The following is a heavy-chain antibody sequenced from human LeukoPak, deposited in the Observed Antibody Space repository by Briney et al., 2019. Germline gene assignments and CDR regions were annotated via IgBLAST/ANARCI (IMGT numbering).Heavy chain of an antibody. Sequence: GESLKISCKGPGYSFTSYWIGWVRQMPGKGLEWMGIIYPGDSDTRYSPSFQGQVTISADKSISTAYLQWSSLKASDTAMYYCARLGYSYGGDDYFDYWGQGTLVTVSS. V-gene: IGHV5-51*01. CDR1: GYSFTSYW. CDR2: IYPGDSDT. J-gene: IGHJ4*02. CDR3: ARLGYSYGGDDYFDY. D-gene: IGHD5-18*01.